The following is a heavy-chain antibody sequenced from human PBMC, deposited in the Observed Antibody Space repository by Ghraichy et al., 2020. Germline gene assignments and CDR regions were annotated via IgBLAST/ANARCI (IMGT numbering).Heavy chain of an antibody. CDR2: ITTNGLSV. CDR1: GFTFSTYG. V-gene: IGHV3-21*06. Sequence: GSLNISCAASGFTFSTYGMNWVRQAPGKGLEWVSSITTNGLSVTYSDSLRGRFTISRDYATNSLFLQMNSLRVEDTAVYYCARGRYFDSWGQGTLVTVSS. J-gene: IGHJ4*02. CDR3: ARGRYFDS.